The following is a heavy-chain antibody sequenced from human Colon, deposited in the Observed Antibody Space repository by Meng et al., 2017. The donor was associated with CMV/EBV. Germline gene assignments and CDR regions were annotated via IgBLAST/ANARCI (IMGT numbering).Heavy chain of an antibody. CDR3: AREARPFFGVIVYDS. Sequence: GQLQQWGAGLLKPSGTLSRTCGVSGGSLSGYYWTWIRQSSGKGLEWIGEINQSGSTNYNPSLKSRVTVSVDTSKNQFSLRVTSVTAADSALYYCAREARPFFGVIVYDSWGQGTLVTVSS. J-gene: IGHJ4*02. CDR1: GGSLSGYY. V-gene: IGHV4-34*01. CDR2: INQSGST. D-gene: IGHD3-3*01.